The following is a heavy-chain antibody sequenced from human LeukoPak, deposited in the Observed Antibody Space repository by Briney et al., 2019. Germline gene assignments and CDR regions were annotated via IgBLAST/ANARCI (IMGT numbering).Heavy chain of an antibody. CDR1: GGSFSGYY. V-gene: IGHV4-34*01. J-gene: IGHJ5*02. Sequence: PSETLSLTCAVYGGSFSGYYWSWIRQPPGKGLEWIGEINHSGSTNYNPSLKSRVTISVDTSKNQFSLKLSSVTAADTAVYYCARPPYGNWFDPWGQGTLVTVSS. D-gene: IGHD2-21*01. CDR3: ARPPYGNWFDP. CDR2: INHSGST.